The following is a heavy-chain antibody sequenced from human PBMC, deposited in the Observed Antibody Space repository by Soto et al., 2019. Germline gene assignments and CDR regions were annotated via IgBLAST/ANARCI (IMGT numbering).Heavy chain of an antibody. CDR3: ARDFLGGLSGSREYYYYYGMDV. CDR2: INPNSGGT. J-gene: IGHJ6*02. Sequence: GASVKVSCKASGYTFTGYYMHWVRQAPGQGLEWMGWINPNSGGTNYAQKFQGWVTMTRDTSISTAYMELSRLRSDDTAVYYCARDFLGGLSGSREYYYYYGMDVWGQGTTVTVSS. CDR1: GYTFTGYY. D-gene: IGHD3-22*01. V-gene: IGHV1-2*04.